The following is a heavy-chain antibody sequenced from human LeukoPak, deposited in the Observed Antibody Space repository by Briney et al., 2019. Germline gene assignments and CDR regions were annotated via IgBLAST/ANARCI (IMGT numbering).Heavy chain of an antibody. V-gene: IGHV4-61*02. Sequence: SETLSLTCTVSGGSISSGSYHWSWIRQPAGKGLEWIGRIYTSGSTNYNPSLKSRVTISVDTSKNQFSLKLSSVTAADTAVYYCARAPDVVITTFDYWGQGTLVTVSS. CDR1: GGSISSGSYH. CDR3: ARAPDVVITTFDY. J-gene: IGHJ4*02. D-gene: IGHD3-22*01. CDR2: IYTSGST.